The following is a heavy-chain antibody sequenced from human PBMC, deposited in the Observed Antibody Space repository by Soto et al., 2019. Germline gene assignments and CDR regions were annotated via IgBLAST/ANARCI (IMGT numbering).Heavy chain of an antibody. CDR2: INPNGGST. CDR1: GYTFTTYY. V-gene: IGHV1-46*01. J-gene: IGHJ4*02. Sequence: QVQLVQSGAEVKRPGASVKVSCKASGYTFTTYYMHWGRQAPGQGLEWLGIINPNGGSTTYAQKYKGRSAMTRDTSTSPGSLELSSLRSEDTAVYYCARAGYCSGGTCFHGNCDYWGQGTLVTVSA. CDR3: ARAGYCSGGTCFHGNCDY. D-gene: IGHD2-15*01.